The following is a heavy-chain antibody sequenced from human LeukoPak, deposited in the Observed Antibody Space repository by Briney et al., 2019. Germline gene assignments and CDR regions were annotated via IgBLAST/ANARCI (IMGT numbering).Heavy chain of an antibody. CDR3: AKYCSSTSCQDY. J-gene: IGHJ4*02. D-gene: IGHD2-2*01. Sequence: GGSLRLSCAASGFTFSSYSMSWVRQAPGKGLEWVSAISGSGGSTYYADSVKGRFTISRDNSKNTLYLQMNSLRAEDTAVYYCAKYCSSTSCQDYWGQGTLVTVSS. CDR1: GFTFSSYS. CDR2: ISGSGGST. V-gene: IGHV3-23*01.